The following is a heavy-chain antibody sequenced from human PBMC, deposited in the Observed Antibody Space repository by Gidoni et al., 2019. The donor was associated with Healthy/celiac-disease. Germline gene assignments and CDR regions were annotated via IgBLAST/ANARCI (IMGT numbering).Heavy chain of an antibody. CDR1: GGTFSSYA. CDR2: IIPIFGTA. J-gene: IGHJ6*02. Sequence: QVQLVQSGAEVKKPGSSVKVPCKASGGTFSSYAISWVRQAPGQGLEWMGGIIPIFGTANDAQKFQGRVTITADESTSTAYMELSSLRSEDTAVYYCARARLRYDFWSGYYTRNYYYYGMNVWGQGTTVTVSS. CDR3: ARARLRYDFWSGYYTRNYYYYGMNV. D-gene: IGHD3-3*01. V-gene: IGHV1-69*01.